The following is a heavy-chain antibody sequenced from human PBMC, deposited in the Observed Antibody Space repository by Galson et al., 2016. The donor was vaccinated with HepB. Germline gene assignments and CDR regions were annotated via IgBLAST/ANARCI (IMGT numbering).Heavy chain of an antibody. Sequence: SCKASGYNFISNGVSWVRQAPGQGLEWMGWTSGYRGNINYAQKFQGRVTMTTDTSTSTAYMELRSLKSDDTAVYFCARDGGSGSYYFGGSGMDVWGQGTTVTVSS. CDR1: GYNFISNG. D-gene: IGHD3-10*01. J-gene: IGHJ6*02. CDR2: TSGYRGNI. V-gene: IGHV1-18*01. CDR3: ARDGGSGSYYFGGSGMDV.